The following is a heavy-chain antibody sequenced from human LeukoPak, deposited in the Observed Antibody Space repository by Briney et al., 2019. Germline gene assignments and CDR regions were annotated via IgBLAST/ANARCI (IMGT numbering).Heavy chain of an antibody. J-gene: IGHJ4*02. Sequence: GRSLRLSCAASGVTFSSYGMHWVRQAPGKGLEWVAVISYDGSNKYYADSVKGRFTISRDNSKNTLYLQMNSLRAEDTAVYYCAKGAAFFDYWGQGTLVTVSS. CDR2: ISYDGSNK. CDR3: AKGAAFFDY. D-gene: IGHD6-13*01. V-gene: IGHV3-30*18. CDR1: GVTFSSYG.